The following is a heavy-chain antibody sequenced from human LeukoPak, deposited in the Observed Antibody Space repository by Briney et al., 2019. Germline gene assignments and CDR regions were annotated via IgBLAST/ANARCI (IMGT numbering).Heavy chain of an antibody. Sequence: SETLSLTCAVSGGSISSGGYSWSWIRQPPGKGLEWIGYIYHSGSTYYNPSLKSRVTISVDRSKNQFSLKLSSVTAADTAVYYCARVPLNSWYYFDYWGQGTLVTVSS. CDR3: ARVPLNSWYYFDY. V-gene: IGHV4-30-2*01. J-gene: IGHJ4*02. CDR1: GGSISSGGYS. CDR2: IYHSGST. D-gene: IGHD6-13*01.